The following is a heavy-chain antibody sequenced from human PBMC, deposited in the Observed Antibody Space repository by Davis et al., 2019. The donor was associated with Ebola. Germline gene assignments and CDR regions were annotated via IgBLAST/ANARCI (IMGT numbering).Heavy chain of an antibody. CDR2: ISSDGGIT. CDR1: GFTFSRYW. V-gene: IGHV3-74*01. Sequence: GESLKISCAASGFTFSRYWMHWVRQAPGKGLVYVSRISSDGGITSYADSVKGRFTISRDNSKNTLYLQMHSLRAEDTAIYYCAKRDGGSSRVFDYWGQGTLVSVSS. J-gene: IGHJ4*02. D-gene: IGHD1-26*01. CDR3: AKRDGGSSRVFDY.